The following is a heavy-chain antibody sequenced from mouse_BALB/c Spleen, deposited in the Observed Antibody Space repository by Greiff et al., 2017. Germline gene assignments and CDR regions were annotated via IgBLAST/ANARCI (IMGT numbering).Heavy chain of an antibody. CDR1: GFTFSSYA. CDR2: ISSGGST. D-gene: IGHD2-12*01. CDR3: ANYYYSYDEEGSYYAMDY. V-gene: IGHV5-6-5*01. Sequence: EVKLVESGGGLVKPGGSLKLSCAASGFTFSSYAMSWVRQTPEKRLEWVASISSGGSTYYPDSVMGRFTISRDNARNILYLQMSSLRSEDTAMYYCANYYYSYDEEGSYYAMDYWGQGTSVTVSS. J-gene: IGHJ4*01.